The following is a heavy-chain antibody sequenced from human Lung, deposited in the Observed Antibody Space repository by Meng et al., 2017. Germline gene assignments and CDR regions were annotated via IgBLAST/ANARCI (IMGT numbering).Heavy chain of an antibody. CDR2: INRDGTKP. Sequence: EGQLVESVGGLVPPGGSLRLSCAASGFTFTDHWMHWVRQGPGKGLVWVSRINRDGTKPTYADSVKGRFTISRDNAKNTLYLQMNNLRAEDTAFYYCTNDRLNHWGQGALVTVFS. CDR1: GFTFTDHW. J-gene: IGHJ1*01. V-gene: IGHV3-74*01. D-gene: IGHD1-1*01. CDR3: TNDRLNH.